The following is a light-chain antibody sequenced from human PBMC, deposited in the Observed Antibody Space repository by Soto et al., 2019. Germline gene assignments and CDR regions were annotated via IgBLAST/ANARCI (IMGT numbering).Light chain of an antibody. V-gene: IGKV1-13*02. CDR1: QGISSA. CDR2: DAS. CDR3: QQCNSYLLYP. J-gene: IGKJ2*01. Sequence: AIQLTQSPSSLSASVGDRVTITCRASQGISSALAWYQQKPGKAPKLLIYDASSLESGVPSRFSGSGSGTDFTLSFSSRQPEDFATYYCQQCNSYLLYPFGQWTKLEIK.